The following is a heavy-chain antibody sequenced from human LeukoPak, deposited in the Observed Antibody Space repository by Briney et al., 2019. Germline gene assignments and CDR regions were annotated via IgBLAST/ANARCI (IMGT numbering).Heavy chain of an antibody. J-gene: IGHJ4*02. D-gene: IGHD5-24*01. CDR2: IIPIFGTA. V-gene: IGHV1-69*06. CDR1: GGTFSSYA. Sequence: ASVKVSCKASGGTFSSYAISWVRQAPGQGLEWMGGIIPIFGTANYAQKFQGRVTITADKSTSTAYMELSSLRSEDTAVYYCATTTEMATEHFDYWGQGTLVTVSS. CDR3: ATTTEMATEHFDY.